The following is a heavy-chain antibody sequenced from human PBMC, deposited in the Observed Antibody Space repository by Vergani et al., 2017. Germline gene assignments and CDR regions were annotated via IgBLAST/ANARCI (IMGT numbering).Heavy chain of an antibody. D-gene: IGHD7-27*01. J-gene: IGHJ4*02. CDR2: ISYDGSNK. CDR3: AKDRFDNSGDY. Sequence: QVHLVESGGGVVQPGRSLRLSCAASGFTFSSYGMHWVRQAPGKGLEWVALISYDGSNKYYADSVKGRFTISRDNSKNTLYLQMNSLRAEVTAVYYCAKDRFDNSGDYWGQGTLVTVSS. V-gene: IGHV3-30*18. CDR1: GFTFSSYG.